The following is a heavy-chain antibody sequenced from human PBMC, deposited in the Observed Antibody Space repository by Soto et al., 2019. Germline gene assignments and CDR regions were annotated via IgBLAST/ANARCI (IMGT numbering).Heavy chain of an antibody. CDR1: GFTFSVSA. CDR3: TRHLVDY. CDR2: TRSKANSYAT. V-gene: IGHV3-73*01. Sequence: GGSLRLSCAASGFTFSVSAIHWVRQASGKGLEWVGRTRSKANSYATEYAASRKGRFMISRADSKNMAYLQMNSLKPEDTAIYYCTRHLVDYWGQGTLVTVS. J-gene: IGHJ4*02.